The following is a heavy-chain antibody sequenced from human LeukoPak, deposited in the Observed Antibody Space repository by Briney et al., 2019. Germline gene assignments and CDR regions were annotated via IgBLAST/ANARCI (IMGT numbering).Heavy chain of an antibody. J-gene: IGHJ4*02. Sequence: GGSLRLSCAASGFTFSSYAMHWVRQAPGKGLEYVSAISSNGGSTYYANSVKGRFTISRDNSKNTPYLQMGSLRAEDMAVYYCARECSGRAFDYWGQGTLVTVSS. V-gene: IGHV3-64*01. CDR2: ISSNGGST. CDR1: GFTFSSYA. D-gene: IGHD3-10*02. CDR3: ARECSGRAFDY.